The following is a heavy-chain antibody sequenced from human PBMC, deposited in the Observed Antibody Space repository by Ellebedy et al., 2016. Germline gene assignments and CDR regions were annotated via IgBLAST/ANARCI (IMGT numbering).Heavy chain of an antibody. CDR2: IYHSGST. CDR3: ARGSGGSSGGYEYFQH. V-gene: IGHV4-30-2*01. J-gene: IGHJ1*01. CDR1: GGSISSGGYS. Sequence: SETLSLXXAVSGGSISSGGYSWSWIRQPPGKGLEWIGYIYHSGSTYYNPSLKSRVTISVDRSKNQFSLKLSSVTAADTAVYYCARGSGGSSGGYEYFQHWGQGTLVTVSS. D-gene: IGHD6-6*01.